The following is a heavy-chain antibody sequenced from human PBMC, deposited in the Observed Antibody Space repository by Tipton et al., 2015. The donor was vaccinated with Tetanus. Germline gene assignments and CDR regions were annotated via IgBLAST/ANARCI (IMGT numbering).Heavy chain of an antibody. J-gene: IGHJ4*02. D-gene: IGHD1-1*01. CDR3: ARANNEFPKKGPFDV. V-gene: IGHV4-59*01. CDR1: GGSMSNNY. CDR2: IFHSGST. Sequence: TLSLTCTVSGGSMSNNYWSWIRQPPGKGLEWIAYIFHSGSTNYSPSLKSRVAISMDTSKNQISLKLSSVTAADTAVYYCARANNEFPKKGPFDVWGQGILVIVSS.